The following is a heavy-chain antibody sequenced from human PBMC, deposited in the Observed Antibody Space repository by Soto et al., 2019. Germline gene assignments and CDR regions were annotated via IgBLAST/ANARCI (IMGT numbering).Heavy chain of an antibody. CDR3: ARGSDYYDSSGYYYGDY. CDR2: IYYSGST. Sequence: SETLSLTCTVSGGSISSGDYYWSWIRQPPGKGLEWIGYIYYSGSTYYNPSLKSRVTISVDTSKNQFSLKLSSVTAADTAVYYCARGSDYYDSSGYYYGDYWGKGTLVTVSS. D-gene: IGHD3-22*01. CDR1: GGSISSGDYY. V-gene: IGHV4-30-4*01. J-gene: IGHJ4*02.